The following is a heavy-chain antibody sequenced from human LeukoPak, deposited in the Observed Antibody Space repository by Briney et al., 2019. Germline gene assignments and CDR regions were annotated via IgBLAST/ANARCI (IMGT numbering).Heavy chain of an antibody. CDR2: INRDGTTT. Sequence: PGGSLRLSCAASGFTFNSYWLLWVRQAPGKGLVWVSRINRDGTTTAYADSVKGRFTISRDNAKNTLYLQMNSLRAEDTAVYYCARGLNGDYYWGQGTPVTVSS. CDR3: ARGLNGDYY. CDR1: GFTFNSYW. J-gene: IGHJ4*02. D-gene: IGHD2-21*02. V-gene: IGHV3-74*01.